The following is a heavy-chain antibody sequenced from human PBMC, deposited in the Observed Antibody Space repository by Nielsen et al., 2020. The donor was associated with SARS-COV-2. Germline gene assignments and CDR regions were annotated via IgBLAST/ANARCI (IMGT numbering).Heavy chain of an antibody. CDR1: GFTFSCFS. CDR3: ASGRDGDVAVY. V-gene: IGHV3-30-3*01. D-gene: IGHD4-17*01. J-gene: IGHJ4*02. Sequence: SLKISFSSSGFTFSCFSMHCVRQAPGKVLELVAVISYDGSNKYYADSVKGRFTISRDDSKNTLYLQMNSLRAEDTAVYYCASGRDGDVAVYWGQGTLVTVSS. CDR2: ISYDGSNK.